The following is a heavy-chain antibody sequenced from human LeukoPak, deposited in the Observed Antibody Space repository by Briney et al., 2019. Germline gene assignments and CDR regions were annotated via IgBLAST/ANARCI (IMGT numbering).Heavy chain of an antibody. D-gene: IGHD2-2*03. CDR1: GGSFSGYY. Sequence: SETLSLTCAVYGGSFSGYYWSWIRQPPGKGLEWIGEINHSGSTNYNQSLKSRVTISVDTSKNQFSLKLSSVTAADTAVYYCARGRTVLDIVVVPAAHFDYWGQGTLVTVSS. CDR2: INHSGST. CDR3: ARGRTVLDIVVVPAAHFDY. J-gene: IGHJ4*02. V-gene: IGHV4-34*01.